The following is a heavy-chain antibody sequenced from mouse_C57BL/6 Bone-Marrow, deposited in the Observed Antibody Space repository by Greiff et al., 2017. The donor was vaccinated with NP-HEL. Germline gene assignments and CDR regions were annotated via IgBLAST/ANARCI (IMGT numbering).Heavy chain of an antibody. V-gene: IGHV1-59*01. CDR3: TGSSYGSWCVDD. CDR1: GYTFTSYW. J-gene: IGHJ1*03. D-gene: IGHD1-1*01. CDR2: IDPSDSYT. Sequence: VQLQQPGAELVRPGTSVKLSCKASGYTFTSYWMHWVKQRPGQGLEWIGVIDPSDSYTNYNQKFKGKATLTVDTSSSTAYMQLSSRTSEDSAVYCGTGSSYGSWCVDDWGTGTTGTVSS.